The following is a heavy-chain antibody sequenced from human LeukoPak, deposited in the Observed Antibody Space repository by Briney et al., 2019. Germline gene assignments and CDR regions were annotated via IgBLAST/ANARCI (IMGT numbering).Heavy chain of an antibody. CDR2: ISSSSSYI. Sequence: GGSLRLSCAASGFTFSSYSMNWVRQAPRKGLEWVSSISSSSSYIYYADSVKGRFTISRDNAKNSLYLQMNSLRAEDTAVYYCARIAVAELSTVDYWGQGTLVTVSS. CDR3: ARIAVAELSTVDY. D-gene: IGHD6-19*01. CDR1: GFTFSSYS. J-gene: IGHJ4*02. V-gene: IGHV3-21*01.